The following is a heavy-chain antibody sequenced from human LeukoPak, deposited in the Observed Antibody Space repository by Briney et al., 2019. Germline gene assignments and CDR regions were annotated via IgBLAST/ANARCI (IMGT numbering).Heavy chain of an antibody. CDR1: GYTSTSYY. D-gene: IGHD6-6*01. J-gene: IGHJ4*02. V-gene: IGHV1-46*01. CDR3: AREPARRGFDY. CDR2: INPSGGST. Sequence: ASVKVSCKASGYTSTSYYMHWVRQAPGQGLEWMGIINPSGGSTSYAQKFQGRVTMTRDMSTSTVYMELSSLRSEDTAVYYCAREPARRGFDYWGQGTLVTVSS.